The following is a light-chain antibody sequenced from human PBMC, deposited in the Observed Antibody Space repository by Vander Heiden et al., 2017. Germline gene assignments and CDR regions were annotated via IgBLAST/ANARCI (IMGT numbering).Light chain of an antibody. CDR2: GAS. J-gene: IGKJ1*01. CDR3: QNSNSYPWT. V-gene: IGKV1-5*03. CDR1: RNIRTW. Sequence: IQMTQPPSSLSASVGDRVTITCRASRNIRTWLAWYQQKPGKAPKFLIYGASRLETGVPSRFSGSGSGTEFTLTISSLQTDDFATYYCQNSNSYPWTFGQGTKVEIK.